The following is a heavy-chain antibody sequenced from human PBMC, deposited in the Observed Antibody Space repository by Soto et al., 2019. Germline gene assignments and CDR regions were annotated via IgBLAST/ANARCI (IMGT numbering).Heavy chain of an antibody. D-gene: IGHD2-2*01. Sequence: GGSLRLSCAASGFTFGDQAVSWVRQAPGKGLEWVSATSGSGGSTYYADSVKGRFTISRDNSKNTLYLQMNSLRAEDTAVYYCAKGLIVVVPAAPTPYYYGMDVWGQGTTVTVSS. CDR2: TSGSGGST. V-gene: IGHV3-23*01. CDR1: GFTFGDQA. CDR3: AKGLIVVVPAAPTPYYYGMDV. J-gene: IGHJ6*02.